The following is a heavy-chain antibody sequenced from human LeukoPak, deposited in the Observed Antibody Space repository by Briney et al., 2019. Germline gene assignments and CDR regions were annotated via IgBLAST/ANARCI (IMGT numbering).Heavy chain of an antibody. J-gene: IGHJ4*02. V-gene: IGHV3-53*01. CDR3: TKLKGWYGAGFFDY. D-gene: IGHD6-19*01. CDR2: LYSGGAT. CDR1: GFTVSSNY. Sequence: GGSLRLSCAASGFTVSSNYMSWVRQPAGKGREWVSVLYSGGATFYADSVKGRFTISRDTSKNTLYLQMNDLRADDTAVYYCTKLKGWYGAGFFDYWGQGTLVTVSS.